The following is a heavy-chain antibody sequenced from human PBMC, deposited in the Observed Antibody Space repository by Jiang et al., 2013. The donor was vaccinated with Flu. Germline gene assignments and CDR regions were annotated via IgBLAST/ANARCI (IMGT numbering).Heavy chain of an antibody. J-gene: IGHJ4*02. CDR3: ARPVQVGATTSDY. Sequence: PGDSDTRYSPSFQGQVTISADKSISTAYLQWSSLKASDTAMYYCARPVQVGATTSDYWGQGTLVTVSS. CDR2: PGDSDT. D-gene: IGHD1-26*01. V-gene: IGHV5-51*01.